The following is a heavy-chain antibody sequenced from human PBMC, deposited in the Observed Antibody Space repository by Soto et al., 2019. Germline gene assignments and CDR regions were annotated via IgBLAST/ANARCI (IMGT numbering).Heavy chain of an antibody. CDR2: ISYDGSNK. J-gene: IGHJ4*02. CDR1: GFTFSSYG. CDR3: AKEPAYDILTGYYSG. V-gene: IGHV3-30*18. Sequence: LRLSCAASGFTFSSYGMHWVRQAPGKGLEWVAVISYDGSNKYYADSAKGRFTISRDNSKNTLYLQMNSLRAEDTAVYYCAKEPAYDILTGYYSGWGQGXLVTVYS. D-gene: IGHD3-9*01.